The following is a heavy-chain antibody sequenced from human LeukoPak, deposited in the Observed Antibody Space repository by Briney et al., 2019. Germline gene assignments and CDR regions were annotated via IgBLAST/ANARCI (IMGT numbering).Heavy chain of an antibody. CDR2: ISSSSSTI. Sequence: PGGPLRLSCAASGFTFSSYSMNWVRQAPGKGLEWVSYISSSSSTIYYADSVKGRFTISRDNAKNSLYLQMNSLRAEDTAVYYCASDGRHYYDSSGYYSGAFDIWGQGTMVTVSS. CDR1: GFTFSSYS. D-gene: IGHD3-22*01. V-gene: IGHV3-48*04. CDR3: ASDGRHYYDSSGYYSGAFDI. J-gene: IGHJ3*02.